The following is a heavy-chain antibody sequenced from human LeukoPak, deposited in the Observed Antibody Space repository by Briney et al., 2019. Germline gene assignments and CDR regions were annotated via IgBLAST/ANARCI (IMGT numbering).Heavy chain of an antibody. J-gene: IGHJ4*02. CDR3: ARDRLWEVGATPYFAY. CDR1: GFTFSDYY. D-gene: IGHD1-26*01. CDR2: ISSSRSDA. V-gene: IGHV3-11*05. Sequence: GGSLRLSCAASGFTFSDYYMSWIRQAPGKGLEWVSYISSSRSDAKYADSVKGRFTISRDNAKNSLYLQMNSLRAEDTAVYYCARDRLWEVGATPYFAYWGQGTLVTVSS.